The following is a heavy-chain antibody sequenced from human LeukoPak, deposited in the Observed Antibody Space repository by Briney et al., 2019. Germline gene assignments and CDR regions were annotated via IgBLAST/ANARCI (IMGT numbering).Heavy chain of an antibody. J-gene: IGHJ4*02. D-gene: IGHD6-19*01. CDR3: ARSNWLGKFDC. CDR2: IYSSGTT. Sequence: PSETLSLTCTVSGGSISSSSYYWGWIRQPPGKGLECIGNIYSSGTTYYNPSLKSRVTISIDTSRSQFSLKLSSVTAADTAVYYCARSNWLGKFDCWGQGTLVTVSS. V-gene: IGHV4-39*07. CDR1: GGSISSSSYY.